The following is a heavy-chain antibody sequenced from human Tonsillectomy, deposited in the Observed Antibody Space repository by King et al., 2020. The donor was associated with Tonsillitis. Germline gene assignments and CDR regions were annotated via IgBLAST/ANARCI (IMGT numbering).Heavy chain of an antibody. V-gene: IGHV3-7*03. CDR3: VRDMKPYAGGSYFDAFDI. J-gene: IGHJ3*02. CDR2: IKKDGSVK. D-gene: IGHD3-3*01. CDR1: GFTLSNYW. Sequence: VQLVESGGGLVQPGGSLRLSCAASGFTLSNYWMSWVRQAPGKGLEWVANIKKDGSVKHYVDSVKGRFTVSRDNANSSLYLQMDSLGADDTAVYFCVRDMKPYAGGSYFDAFDIWGQGTMVTVSS.